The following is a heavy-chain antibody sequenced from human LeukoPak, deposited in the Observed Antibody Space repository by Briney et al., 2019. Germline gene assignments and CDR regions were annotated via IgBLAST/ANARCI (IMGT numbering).Heavy chain of an antibody. D-gene: IGHD6-13*01. Sequence: GPTLRLSCAASGFILRSYAMSWVRQAAGKGLDWVSAISGSGGSTYYADSVRGRFTISRDNSKNTLYVQMNSLRVEDTAVYYCAKGSIAAHDAKTTLDYWGQGTLVTVSS. V-gene: IGHV3-23*01. CDR3: AKGSIAAHDAKTTLDY. CDR2: ISGSGGST. J-gene: IGHJ4*02. CDR1: GFILRSYA.